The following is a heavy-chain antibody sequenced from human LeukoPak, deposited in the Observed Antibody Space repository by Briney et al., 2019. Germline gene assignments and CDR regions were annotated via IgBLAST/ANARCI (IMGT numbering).Heavy chain of an antibody. V-gene: IGHV3-7*01. CDR2: IKQDGSGT. D-gene: IGHD3-10*01. CDR1: GFTFSSYW. Sequence: GGSLRLSCAASGFTFSSYWMSWVRQAPGQGLEWVAHIKQDGSGTYYVDSVKGRFTISRDNAKNSLYMQMNSLRAEDTAVYYCARDAEYYYGSGSYYKGGYWGQGTLVTVSS. J-gene: IGHJ4*02. CDR3: ARDAEYYYGSGSYYKGGY.